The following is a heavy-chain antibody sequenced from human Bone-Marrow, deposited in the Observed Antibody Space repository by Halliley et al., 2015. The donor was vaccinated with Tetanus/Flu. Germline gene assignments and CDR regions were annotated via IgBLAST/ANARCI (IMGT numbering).Heavy chain of an antibody. J-gene: IGHJ6*02. V-gene: IGHV4-59*08. CDR2: IYYSGST. D-gene: IGHD2-15*01. Sequence: LRLSCTVSGGSISSYYWSWIRQPPGKGLEWIGYIYYSGSTNYNPSLKSRVTISVDTSKNQFSLKLSSVTAADTAVYYCARHIDLAATGVDVWGQGTTVPVSS. CDR1: GGSISSYY. CDR3: ARHIDLAATGVDV.